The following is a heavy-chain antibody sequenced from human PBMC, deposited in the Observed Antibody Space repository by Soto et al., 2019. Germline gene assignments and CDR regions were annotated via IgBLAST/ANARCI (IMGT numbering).Heavy chain of an antibody. V-gene: IGHV1-18*01. J-gene: IGHJ4*02. CDR1: GYTFSSYT. D-gene: IGHD4-17*01. Sequence: QLVQSGPEVKKPGASVKVSCKASGYTFSSYTISWVRQATGQGLEWMGWISPYNGNTKYTQKLQGRLTMTTDTSTSTADMELRSLRSDDTAVYYCARAEYGVDDYWVQGTLVTVSS. CDR3: ARAEYGVDDY. CDR2: ISPYNGNT.